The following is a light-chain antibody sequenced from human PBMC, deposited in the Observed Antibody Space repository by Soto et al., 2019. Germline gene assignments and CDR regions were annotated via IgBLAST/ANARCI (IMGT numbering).Light chain of an antibody. CDR2: GNS. J-gene: IGLJ1*01. CDR1: SSNIGAGYD. V-gene: IGLV1-40*01. Sequence: QSVLTQPPSVSGAPGQRVTISCTGSSSNIGAGYDVHWYQQLPGTAPKLLIYGNSNRPSGVPDRFSGSKSGTSASLAITGLQAEDVADYYCQFYDSSLSGCYVFGTGTKLTVL. CDR3: QFYDSSLSGCYV.